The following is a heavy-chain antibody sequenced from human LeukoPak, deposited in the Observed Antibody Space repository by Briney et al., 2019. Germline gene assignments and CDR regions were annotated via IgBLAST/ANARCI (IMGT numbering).Heavy chain of an antibody. V-gene: IGHV3-23*01. Sequence: GGSLRLSCAASRFTFSSYAMSWVRQAPGKGLEWVSAISGSGGSTYYADSVKGRFTISGDNSKNTLYLKVNSLRAEDTAVYYCAKDPSGSYPYYFDYWGQGTLVTVSS. J-gene: IGHJ4*02. CDR3: AKDPSGSYPYYFDY. CDR1: RFTFSSYA. CDR2: ISGSGGST. D-gene: IGHD3-10*01.